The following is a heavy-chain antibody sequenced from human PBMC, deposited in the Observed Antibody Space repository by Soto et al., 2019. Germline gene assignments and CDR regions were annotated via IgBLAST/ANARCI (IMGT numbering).Heavy chain of an antibody. CDR2: LKPDESEK. Sequence: EVQLVESGGGLVQHGGSLRLSCTASGFTFSDSWMTWVRQAPGKGLEWVARLKPDESEKKYADSVKGRFSISRDNAKNSMYLQMDSLRGEDTAVYYCVRGGSNYASWGQGTLVTVSS. J-gene: IGHJ5*02. CDR1: GFTFSDSW. D-gene: IGHD4-4*01. CDR3: VRGGSNYAS. V-gene: IGHV3-7*01.